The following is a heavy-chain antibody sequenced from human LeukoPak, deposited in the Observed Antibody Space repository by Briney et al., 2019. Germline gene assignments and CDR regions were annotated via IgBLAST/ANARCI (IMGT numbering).Heavy chain of an antibody. Sequence: PGGSLRLSCAASGFTFSDHYMDWVRQAPGKGLEWVGRTRNKANSYTTEYAASVKGRFTISRDDSKSSLYLQMNSLKTEDTAVYYCARSGIAVAGPPYYYYYGMDVWGKGTTVTVSS. CDR2: TRNKANSYTT. D-gene: IGHD6-19*01. CDR3: ARSGIAVAGPPYYYYYGMDV. J-gene: IGHJ6*04. V-gene: IGHV3-72*01. CDR1: GFTFSDHY.